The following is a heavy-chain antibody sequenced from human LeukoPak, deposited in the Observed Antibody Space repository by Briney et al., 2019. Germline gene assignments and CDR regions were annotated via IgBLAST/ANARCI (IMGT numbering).Heavy chain of an antibody. CDR2: INHSGST. Sequence: SETLSLTCAVYGGSFSGYYWSWIRQPPGKGLEWIGEINHSGSTNYNPSLKSRVTISVDTSKDQFSLKLSSVTAADTAVYYCARGLGDADYWGQGTLVTVSS. CDR3: ARGLGDADY. V-gene: IGHV4-34*01. CDR1: GGSFSGYY. D-gene: IGHD5-24*01. J-gene: IGHJ4*02.